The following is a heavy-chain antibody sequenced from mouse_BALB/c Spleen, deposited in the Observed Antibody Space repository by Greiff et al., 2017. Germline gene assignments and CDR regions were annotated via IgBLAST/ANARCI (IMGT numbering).Heavy chain of an antibody. Sequence: EVQLQQSGPGLVKPSQSLSLTCTVTGYSITSDYAWNWIRQFPGNKLEWMGYISYSGSTSYNPSLKSRISITRDTSKNQFFLQLNSVTTEDTATYYCARGGYWGQGTTLTVSS. CDR3: ARGGY. CDR1: GYSITSDYA. J-gene: IGHJ2*01. CDR2: ISYSGST. V-gene: IGHV3-2*02.